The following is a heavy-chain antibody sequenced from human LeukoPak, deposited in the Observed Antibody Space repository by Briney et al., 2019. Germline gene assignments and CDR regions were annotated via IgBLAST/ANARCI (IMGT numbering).Heavy chain of an antibody. CDR2: LCYSGNT. Sequence: SETLSLTCTVSGGSISSYYWSWIRQPPGKGLEWIGYLCYSGNTNYNPSLKSRVTISVDTSKNQFSLKLSSVTAADTAVYYCARGTGLTSSDYWGQGTLVTVSS. D-gene: IGHD1-1*01. V-gene: IGHV4-59*01. CDR1: GGSISSYY. J-gene: IGHJ4*02. CDR3: ARGTGLTSSDY.